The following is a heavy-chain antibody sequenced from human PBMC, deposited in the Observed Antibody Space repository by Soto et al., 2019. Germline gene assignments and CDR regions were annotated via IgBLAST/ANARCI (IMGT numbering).Heavy chain of an antibody. CDR2: INHSGST. Sequence: SETLSLTCAVYGGSFSGYYWSWIRQPPGKGLEWIGEINHSGSTNYNPSLKSRVTISVDTSKNQFSLKLSSVTAADTAVYYCARERAGYCSSTSCPLDYYYYMDVWGKGTTVTVSS. CDR3: ARERAGYCSSTSCPLDYYYYMDV. J-gene: IGHJ6*03. CDR1: GGSFSGYY. D-gene: IGHD2-2*01. V-gene: IGHV4-34*01.